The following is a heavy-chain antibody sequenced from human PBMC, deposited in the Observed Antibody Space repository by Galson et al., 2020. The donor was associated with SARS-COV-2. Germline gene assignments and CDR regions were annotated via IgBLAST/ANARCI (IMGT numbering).Heavy chain of an antibody. D-gene: IGHD4-17*01. J-gene: IGHJ3*02. CDR2: IPHRGGT. CDR1: AGSFSGYY. V-gene: IGHV4-34*01. CDR3: ARLHYGGDALGAFDT. Sequence: SENLSLTCAVYAGSFSGYYWSWIRQPPGKGLEWIGYIPHRGGTYYNPSLKSRVTLSGHRSKNQFSLRLSSVTAADTAVDYCARLHYGGDALGAFDTGGPGTRVT.